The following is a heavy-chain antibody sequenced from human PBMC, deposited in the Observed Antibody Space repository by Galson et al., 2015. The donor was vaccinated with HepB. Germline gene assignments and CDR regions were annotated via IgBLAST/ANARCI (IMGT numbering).Heavy chain of an antibody. CDR2: ITSTSSTI. J-gene: IGHJ3*02. CDR1: GFTFSNYS. D-gene: IGHD2-2*02. Sequence: SLRLSCAASGFTFSNYSMNWVSQAPGKGLEWVSYITSTSSTIYYADSVKGRFTMSRDNAKNSLYLQMDSLRDEDTAVYYCARDQLGYCSAKTCYNSHAFDIWGRGTMVTVSS. CDR3: ARDQLGYCSAKTCYNSHAFDI. V-gene: IGHV3-48*02.